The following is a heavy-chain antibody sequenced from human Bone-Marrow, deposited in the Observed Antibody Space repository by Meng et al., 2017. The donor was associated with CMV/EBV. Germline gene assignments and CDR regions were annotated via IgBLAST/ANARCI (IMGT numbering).Heavy chain of an antibody. D-gene: IGHD6-13*01. CDR1: GFTFSSYA. Sequence: GESLKISCAASGFTFSSYAMHWVRQAPGKGLEWVAVISYDGSNKYYADSVKGRFTISRDNSKNTLYLQMNSLRAEDTAVYYCARDGGYSSSWTDYYYYYGMDVWGQGTTVTVSS. CDR3: ARDGGYSSSWTDYYYYYGMDV. V-gene: IGHV3-30*04. J-gene: IGHJ6*02. CDR2: ISYDGSNK.